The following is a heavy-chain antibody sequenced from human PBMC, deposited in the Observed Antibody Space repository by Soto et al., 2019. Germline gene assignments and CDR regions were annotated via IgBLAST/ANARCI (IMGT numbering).Heavy chain of an antibody. CDR2: IYYSGST. Sequence: SELLCLPCSVSGGSIGGGDGYWSCNSQPPGKGLEWIGYIYYSGSTYYNPSIKSRVTISVDKSKNQFSLKLSSVTAADTAVYYCARALITIFGVVIPYYYGMDVWGQGTTVTVSS. V-gene: IGHV4-30-4*01. CDR3: ARALITIFGVVIPYYYGMDV. CDR1: GGSIGGGDGY. J-gene: IGHJ6*02. D-gene: IGHD3-3*01.